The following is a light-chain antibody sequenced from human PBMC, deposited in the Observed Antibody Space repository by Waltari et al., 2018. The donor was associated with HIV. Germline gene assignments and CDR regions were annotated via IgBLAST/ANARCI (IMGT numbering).Light chain of an antibody. Sequence: QSVLTQPPSASGTPGQRVTISCSGSSSNIGRTYVYWFQQVPGTAPKLLLYSNDQRPSGVPDRFSGSKSGTSASLAISGLRSEDEADYYCAVWDDSLSGWVFGGGTKLTVL. V-gene: IGLV1-47*02. CDR2: SND. CDR3: AVWDDSLSGWV. J-gene: IGLJ3*02. CDR1: SSNIGRTY.